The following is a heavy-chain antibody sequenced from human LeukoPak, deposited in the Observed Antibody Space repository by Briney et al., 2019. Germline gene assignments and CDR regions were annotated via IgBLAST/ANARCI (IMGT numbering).Heavy chain of an antibody. D-gene: IGHD3-22*01. Sequence: GGSLRLSCAASGFTFSRYAMSWVRQAPGKGLEWVSAISGSGGSTYYADSVKGRFTISRDNSKNTLYLQMNSLRAEDTAVYYCAKPYYYDSSGYYYYYYMDVWGKGTTVTVSS. CDR3: AKPYYYDSSGYYYYYYMDV. CDR1: GFTFSRYA. V-gene: IGHV3-23*01. CDR2: ISGSGGST. J-gene: IGHJ6*03.